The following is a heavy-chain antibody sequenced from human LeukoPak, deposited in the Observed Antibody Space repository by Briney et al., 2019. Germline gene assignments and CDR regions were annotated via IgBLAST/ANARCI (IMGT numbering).Heavy chain of an antibody. CDR3: ARVQVVDFDP. CDR1: RYTLTGYQ. D-gene: IGHD2-2*01. CDR2: TNPNSDGT. V-gene: IGHV1-2*02. Sequence: APRYTLTGYQTHTLRPPHHQQLACTGCTNPNSDGTNYAQKFQGRVTMNRETSISTAYMELSRLKSDDTAVYYCARVQVVDFDPWGQGTLVTVSS. J-gene: IGHJ5*02.